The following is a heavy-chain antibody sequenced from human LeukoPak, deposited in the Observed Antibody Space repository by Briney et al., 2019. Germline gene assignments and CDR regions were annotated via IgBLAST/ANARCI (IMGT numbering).Heavy chain of an antibody. CDR1: GFSFSTYG. J-gene: IGHJ4*02. Sequence: LTGGSLRLSCAASGFSFSTYGMHWVRQAPGKGLEWVAVIWYDGNNKYYADSVKGRFTISRDNFKNTLFLQTNSLRAEDSAVYYCARAPPYCSGGACYFDYWGQGTLVTVSS. CDR3: ARAPPYCSGGACYFDY. CDR2: IWYDGNNK. D-gene: IGHD2-15*01. V-gene: IGHV3-33*01.